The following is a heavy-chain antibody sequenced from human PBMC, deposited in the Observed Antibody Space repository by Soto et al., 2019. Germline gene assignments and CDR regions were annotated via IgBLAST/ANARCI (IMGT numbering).Heavy chain of an antibody. Sequence: QVQMVESGGGVVQPGTSLRLSCVASGFTFGRSGMHWVRQAPGGALEWVAIIWFDGSKKYYADSVKGRLTVSRDNSKNTLELQMDSLRGDDTAVYYCARDLNTGYIDYWGQGTLVTVSS. J-gene: IGHJ4*02. CDR3: ARDLNTGYIDY. D-gene: IGHD5-12*01. CDR1: GFTFGRSG. CDR2: IWFDGSKK. V-gene: IGHV3-33*01.